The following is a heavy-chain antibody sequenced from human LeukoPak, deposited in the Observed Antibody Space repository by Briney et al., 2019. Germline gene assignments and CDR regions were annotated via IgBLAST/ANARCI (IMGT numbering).Heavy chain of an antibody. CDR2: IYYSGST. V-gene: IGHV4-59*05. CDR1: GGSISSYY. D-gene: IGHD1-26*01. J-gene: IGHJ4*02. CDR3: ARLKWELLANKYFDY. Sequence: PSETLSLTCTVSGGSISSYYWSWIRQPPGKGLEWIGSIYYSGSTYYNPSLKSRVTISVDTSKNQFSLKLSSVTAADTAVYYCARLKWELLANKYFDYWGQGTLVTVSS.